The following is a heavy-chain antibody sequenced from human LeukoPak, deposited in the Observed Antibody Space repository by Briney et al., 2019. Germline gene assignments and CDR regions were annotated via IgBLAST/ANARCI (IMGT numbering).Heavy chain of an antibody. CDR3: AKVPATVAGRFDL. D-gene: IGHD6-19*01. J-gene: IGHJ4*02. Sequence: GGSLRLSCAASGFTFSSYALSWVRQAPGKGLEWVSGINGSGGSTNYADSVKGRFTISRDKSKNTLYLEMNRLRAENTAVYYCAKVPATVAGRFDLWGQGTLVTVS. CDR2: INGSGGST. V-gene: IGHV3-23*01. CDR1: GFTFSSYA.